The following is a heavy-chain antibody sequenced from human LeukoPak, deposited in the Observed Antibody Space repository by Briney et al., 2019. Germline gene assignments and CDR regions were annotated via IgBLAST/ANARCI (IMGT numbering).Heavy chain of an antibody. J-gene: IGHJ6*02. V-gene: IGHV4-39*01. CDR1: GGSISSGGYY. Sequence: SETLSLTCTVSGGSISSGGYYWGWIRQPPGTGLEWIGSIYYSGSTYYNPSLKSRVTISVDTSRNQFSLKLSSVTAADTAVYYCARRVRPGLYYYYYGMDVWGQGTTVTVSS. CDR2: IYYSGST. CDR3: ARRVRPGLYYYYYGMDV.